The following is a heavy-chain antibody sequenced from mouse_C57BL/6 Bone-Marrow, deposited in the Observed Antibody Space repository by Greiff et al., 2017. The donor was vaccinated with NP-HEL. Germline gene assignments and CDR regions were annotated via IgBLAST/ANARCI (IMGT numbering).Heavy chain of an antibody. CDR2: IYPGDGDT. CDR3: ARRGLHFDY. V-gene: IGHV1-82*01. CDR1: GYAFSSSW. J-gene: IGHJ2*01. D-gene: IGHD3-1*01. Sequence: QVQLKESGPELVKPGASVKISCKASGYAFSSSWMNWVKQRPGKGLEWIGRIYPGDGDTNYNGKFKGKATLTADKSSSTAYMQLSSLTSEDSAVYFCARRGLHFDYWGQGTTLTVSS.